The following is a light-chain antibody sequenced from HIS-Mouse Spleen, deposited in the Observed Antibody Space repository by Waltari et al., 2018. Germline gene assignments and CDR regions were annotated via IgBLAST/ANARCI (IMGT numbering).Light chain of an antibody. CDR1: ALPKKY. CDR3: YSTDSSGNHRV. CDR2: EDS. Sequence: SYELTRPPSVSVSPGQTARITCSGDALPKKYAYWYPQKSGQAPVLVIYEDSKRPSGIPERFSGSSSGTMATLTISGAQVEDEADYYCYSTDSSGNHRVFGGGTKLTVL. V-gene: IGLV3-10*01. J-gene: IGLJ2*01.